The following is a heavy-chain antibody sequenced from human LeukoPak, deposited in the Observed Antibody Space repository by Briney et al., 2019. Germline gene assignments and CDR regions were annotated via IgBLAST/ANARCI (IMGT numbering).Heavy chain of an antibody. CDR3: AKDVRRYCDSSGYYALDY. D-gene: IGHD3-22*01. J-gene: IGHJ4*02. V-gene: IGHV3-23*01. Sequence: GGSLRLSCAASGFTFSSYGMSWVRQAPGKGLEWVSAISGSGGSTYYADSVKGRFTISRDNSKNTLYLQMNSLRAEDTAVYYCAKDVRRYCDSSGYYALDYWGQGTLVTVSS. CDR2: ISGSGGST. CDR1: GFTFSSYG.